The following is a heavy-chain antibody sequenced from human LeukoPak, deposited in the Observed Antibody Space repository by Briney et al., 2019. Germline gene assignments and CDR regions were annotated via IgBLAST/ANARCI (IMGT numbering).Heavy chain of an antibody. D-gene: IGHD4-23*01. J-gene: IGHJ4*02. CDR3: ARLPTREVKGYYFDY. CDR1: GYSFTSYW. CDR2: IYPGDSDT. V-gene: IGHV5-51*01. Sequence: GESLKISCKGSGYSFTSYWIGWVRQMPGKGLEWMGIIYPGDSDTRYSPSFQGQVTISADKSISTAYLQWSSLKASDTAMYYCARLPTREVKGYYFDYWGQGTLATVSS.